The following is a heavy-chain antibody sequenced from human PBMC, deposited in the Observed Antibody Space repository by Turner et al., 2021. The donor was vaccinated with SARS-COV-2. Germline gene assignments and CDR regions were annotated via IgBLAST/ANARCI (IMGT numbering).Heavy chain of an antibody. CDR2: IWYDGSNK. V-gene: IGHV3-33*01. CDR3: ARDGGYSGYAYFDY. D-gene: IGHD5-12*01. CDR1: GFTFSSYG. J-gene: IGHJ4*02. Sequence: QVQLVESGGGVVQPGRSRRLPCAASGFTFSSYGMHWVRQAPGKGLEWVAVIWYDGSNKYYADSVKGRFTISRDNSKNTLYLQMNSLRAEDTAVYYCARDGGYSGYAYFDYWGQGTLVTVSS.